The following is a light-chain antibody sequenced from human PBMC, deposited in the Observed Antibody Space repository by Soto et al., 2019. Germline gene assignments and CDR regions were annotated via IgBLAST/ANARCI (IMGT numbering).Light chain of an antibody. J-gene: IGKJ1*01. CDR2: AAS. V-gene: IGKV1-16*01. CDR3: QHYDGYPRT. Sequence: IQMTQSPSSLSASVGDRVTITCRARQGINNYLVWFQQKPGKAPKSLIYAASILHSGVPSRFSGSGSGRDFTRTISGLQPEDFATYYCQHYDGYPRTFGQGTEVEFK. CDR1: QGINNY.